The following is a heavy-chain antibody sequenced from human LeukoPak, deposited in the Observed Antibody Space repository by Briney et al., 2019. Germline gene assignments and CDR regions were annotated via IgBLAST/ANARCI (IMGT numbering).Heavy chain of an antibody. Sequence: SETLSLTCTVSGGSIRSGSYYWSWIRQPAGKGLEWIGRIYTSGSTNYNPSLKSRVTISVDMSKNQFSLKLSSVTAADTAVYYCARDGTRRYMDVWGKGTTVTVSS. V-gene: IGHV4-61*02. D-gene: IGHD1-14*01. CDR1: GGSIRSGSYY. CDR3: ARDGTRRYMDV. CDR2: IYTSGST. J-gene: IGHJ6*03.